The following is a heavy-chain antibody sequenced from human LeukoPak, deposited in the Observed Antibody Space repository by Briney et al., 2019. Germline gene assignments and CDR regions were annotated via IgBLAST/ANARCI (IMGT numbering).Heavy chain of an antibody. CDR3: ARVGPYYDILTGYYPFDY. D-gene: IGHD3-9*01. V-gene: IGHV4-59*01. CDR1: GGSLSSFY. CDR2: ISYSGSN. J-gene: IGHJ4*02. Sequence: PAEPLSLTCTVSGGSLSSFYWRWIRQPPGKGLEWIGYISYSGSNNYNPSLKSRDTISVHTSKNQFPLTLSSVTAADTAVYYCARVGPYYDILTGYYPFDYWGQGTLVTVSS.